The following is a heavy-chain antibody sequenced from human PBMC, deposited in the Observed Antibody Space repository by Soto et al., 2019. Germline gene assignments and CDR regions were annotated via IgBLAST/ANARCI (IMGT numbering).Heavy chain of an antibody. CDR1: GFTFSSYG. Sequence: VGSLRLSCAASGFTFSSYGMHWVRQAPGKGLEWVAVIWYDGSNKYYADSVKGRFTISRDNSKNTLYLQMNSLRAEDTAVYYCARGLVRKYYDFWSGSVSYGMDVWGQGTTVTVSS. V-gene: IGHV3-33*01. CDR3: ARGLVRKYYDFWSGSVSYGMDV. CDR2: IWYDGSNK. D-gene: IGHD3-3*01. J-gene: IGHJ6*02.